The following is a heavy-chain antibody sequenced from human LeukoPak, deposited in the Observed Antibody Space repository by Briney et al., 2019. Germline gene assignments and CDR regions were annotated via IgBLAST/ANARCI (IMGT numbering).Heavy chain of an antibody. CDR3: ATVGYHVVVPAADAFDI. CDR1: GYTLTELS. CDR2: FDPEDGET. J-gene: IGHJ3*02. D-gene: IGHD2-2*01. V-gene: IGHV1-24*01. Sequence: GASVKVSCKVSGYTLTELSMHWVRQAPGKGREWMGGFDPEDGETIYAQKFQGRVTMTEDTSTDTAYMELSSLRSEDTAVYYCATVGYHVVVPAADAFDIWGQGTMVTVSS.